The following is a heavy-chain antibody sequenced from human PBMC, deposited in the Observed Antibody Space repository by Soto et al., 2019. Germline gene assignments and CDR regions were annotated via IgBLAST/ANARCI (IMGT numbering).Heavy chain of an antibody. J-gene: IGHJ3*02. CDR2: ISSSGSTI. Sequence: GGSLRLSCAASGFTFSSYEMNWVRQAPGKGLEWVSYISSSGSTIYYADSVKGRFTISRDNAKNSLYLQMNSLRAEDTAVYYCALPGNWDHAFDIWGQGTMVTVSS. CDR1: GFTFSSYE. V-gene: IGHV3-48*03. D-gene: IGHD7-27*01. CDR3: ALPGNWDHAFDI.